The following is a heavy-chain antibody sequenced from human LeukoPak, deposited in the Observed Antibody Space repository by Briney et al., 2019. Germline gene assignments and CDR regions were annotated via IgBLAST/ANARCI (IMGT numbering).Heavy chain of an antibody. V-gene: IGHV1-69*13. D-gene: IGHD3-9*01. CDR2: IVPIFGTA. CDR3: ARVSYYDILTGPVDGMDV. Sequence: GASVKVSCKASGGTFSSYAISWVRQAPGQGLEWMGGIVPIFGTANYAQKFQGRVTITADESTSTAYMELSSLRSEDTAVYYCARVSYYDILTGPVDGMDVWGQGTTVTVSS. CDR1: GGTFSSYA. J-gene: IGHJ6*02.